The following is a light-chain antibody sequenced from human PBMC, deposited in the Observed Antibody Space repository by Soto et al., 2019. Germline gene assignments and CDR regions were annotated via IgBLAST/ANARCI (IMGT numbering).Light chain of an antibody. CDR3: QQFNVWPLT. CDR2: GAS. CDR1: QSVSNN. V-gene: IGKV3-15*01. J-gene: IGKJ4*01. Sequence: EMVLTQSPATLSASPGERATLSCRVSQSVSNNLAWYQQKSGQAPRLLIYGASTRATGIPATFSGSGSGTEFTLTISSLQPEDSAVYYCQQFNVWPLTFGGGTKVDNK.